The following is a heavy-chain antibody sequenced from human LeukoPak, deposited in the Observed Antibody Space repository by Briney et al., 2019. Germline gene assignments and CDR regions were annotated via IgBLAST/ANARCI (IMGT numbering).Heavy chain of an antibody. J-gene: IGHJ1*01. Sequence: ASVKVSCKASGYTFTSYGISWVRQAPGQGLEWMGWISGYNGNTNYAQQKLQGRVTMTRDTSTSTVYMELSSLRSEDTAVYYCARGLREYFQDWGQGTLVTVSS. V-gene: IGHV1-18*01. CDR1: GYTFTSYG. D-gene: IGHD2-21*01. CDR2: ISGYNGNT. CDR3: ARGLREYFQD.